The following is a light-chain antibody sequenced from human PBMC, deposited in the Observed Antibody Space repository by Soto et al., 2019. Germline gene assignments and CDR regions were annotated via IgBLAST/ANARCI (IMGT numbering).Light chain of an antibody. CDR2: GAS. J-gene: IGKJ1*01. V-gene: IGKV3-20*01. Sequence: EILLTPSPGTLSLSPGERAPLSCRASQSVSSSYLAWYQQKPGQAPRLLIYGASSRATGIPDRFSGSGSGTDFTLTISRLEPEDFAVYYCQHYGSSQTFGQGTKVDIK. CDR1: QSVSSSY. CDR3: QHYGSSQT.